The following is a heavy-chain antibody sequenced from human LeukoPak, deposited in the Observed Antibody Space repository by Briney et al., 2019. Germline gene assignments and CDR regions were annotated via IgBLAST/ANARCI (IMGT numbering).Heavy chain of an antibody. J-gene: IGHJ5*02. Sequence: ASVKVSCKASGYTFTGYYMHWVRQAPGQGLEWMGWINPDSGGTNYAQKFQGRVTMTRDTSISTAYMELSRLRSDDTAVYYCARDNVLLWFGEFNGANWFDPWGQGTLVTVSS. CDR3: ARDNVLLWFGEFNGANWFDP. D-gene: IGHD3-10*01. V-gene: IGHV1-2*02. CDR2: INPDSGGT. CDR1: GYTFTGYY.